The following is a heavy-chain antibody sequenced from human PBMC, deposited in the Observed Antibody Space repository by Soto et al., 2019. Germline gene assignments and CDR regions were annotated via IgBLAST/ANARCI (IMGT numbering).Heavy chain of an antibody. CDR2: INWNGGST. CDR3: ARGQGDTIFGVVPLDI. V-gene: IGHV3-20*01. J-gene: IGHJ3*02. CDR1: GFTFDDYG. D-gene: IGHD3-3*01. Sequence: GGSLRLSCAASGFTFDDYGMSWVRQAPGKGLEWVSGINWNGGSTGYADSVKGRFTISRDNAKNSLYLQMNSLRAEDTALYHCARGQGDTIFGVVPLDIWGQGTMVTVSS.